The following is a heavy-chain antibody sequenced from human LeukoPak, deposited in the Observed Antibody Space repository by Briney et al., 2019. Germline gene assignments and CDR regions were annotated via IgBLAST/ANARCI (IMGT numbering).Heavy chain of an antibody. CDR2: TGNRGENI. V-gene: IGHV3-11*01. J-gene: IGHJ4*02. D-gene: IGHD6-19*01. Sequence: GGSLRLSCAASGFTFSDYYMTWIRQAPGKGLEWASYTGNRGENIYYADSVKGRSSISRDNDKNSLYLQMNSLRAEDTAVYYCASGALFGSGEYKDYFDYWGQGTLVTVSS. CDR1: GFTFSDYY. CDR3: ASGALFGSGEYKDYFDY.